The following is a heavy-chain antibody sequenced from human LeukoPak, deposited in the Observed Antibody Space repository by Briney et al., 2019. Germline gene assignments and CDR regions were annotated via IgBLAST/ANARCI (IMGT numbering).Heavy chain of an antibody. CDR2: IYSSGTT. D-gene: IGHD6-13*01. CDR3: ARRDPSSWYLDY. J-gene: IGHJ4*02. CDR1: GGAITNYY. V-gene: IGHV4-4*09. Sequence: PSETLSLTCAVSGGAITNYYSSWIPQPPGKGLEWIGYIYSSGTTNYNPSLKSRVTISGDTSKNQFSLKLGSVTAADTAVYYCARRDPSSWYLDYSGQGTLDTVSS.